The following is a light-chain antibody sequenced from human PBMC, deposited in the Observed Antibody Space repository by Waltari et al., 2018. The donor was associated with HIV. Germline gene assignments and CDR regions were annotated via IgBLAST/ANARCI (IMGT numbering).Light chain of an antibody. Sequence: QSALTQPASVSGSPGQPITIPCTGTTIDVGGYNLVPWYQQHPGKAPKLMIYEVSKGPSGVSNRFSGSKAGNTASLTISGLQAEDEADYYCCAYAGSTTYVIFGGGTKLTVL. CDR2: EVS. J-gene: IGLJ2*01. V-gene: IGLV2-23*02. CDR3: CAYAGSTTYVI. CDR1: TIDVGGYNL.